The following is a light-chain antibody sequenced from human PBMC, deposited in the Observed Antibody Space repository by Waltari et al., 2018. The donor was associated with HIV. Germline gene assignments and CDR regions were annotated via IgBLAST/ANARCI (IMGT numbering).Light chain of an antibody. J-gene: IGKJ5*01. CDR1: QSVSNN. CDR2: GTS. CDR3: QQYYNWPLT. V-gene: IGKV3-15*01. Sequence: EIVMTQSPATLSVSPGQRVTLSCRASQSVSNNLAWYQQKPGQSPRLRIHGTSTRATGLPARFSGGGSGTEFTLTISSLQSEDFAVYFCQQYYNWPLTFGQGTRLEIK.